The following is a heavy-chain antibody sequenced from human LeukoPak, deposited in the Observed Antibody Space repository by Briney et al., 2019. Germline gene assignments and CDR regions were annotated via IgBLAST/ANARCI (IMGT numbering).Heavy chain of an antibody. CDR3: ARDPGDGYNLFYFDY. CDR1: GGTFSSYA. CDR2: IIPIFGTA. Sequence: SVKVSCKASGGTFSSYAISWVRQAPGQGLEWMGGIIPIFGTANYAQKFQGRVTITADESTSTAYMELSSLRSEDTAVYYCARDPGDGYNLFYFDYWGQGTLVTVSS. J-gene: IGHJ4*02. V-gene: IGHV1-69*13. D-gene: IGHD5-24*01.